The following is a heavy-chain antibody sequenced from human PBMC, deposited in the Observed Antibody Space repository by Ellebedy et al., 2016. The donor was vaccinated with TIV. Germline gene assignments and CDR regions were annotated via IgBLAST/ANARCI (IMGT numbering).Heavy chain of an antibody. Sequence: GESLKISXAASGFTFSSYDMHWVRQATGKGLEWVPAIGTAGDTYYADSVKGRFTISRDNSKNTLYLQMNSLRAEDTAVYYCAKDRRVPAALYYYGMDVWGQGTTVTVSS. D-gene: IGHD2-2*01. CDR1: GFTFSSYD. CDR3: AKDRRVPAALYYYGMDV. CDR2: IGTAGDT. J-gene: IGHJ6*02. V-gene: IGHV3-13*01.